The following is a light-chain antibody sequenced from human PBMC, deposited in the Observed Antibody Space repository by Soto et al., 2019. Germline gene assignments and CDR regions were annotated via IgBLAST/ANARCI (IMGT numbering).Light chain of an antibody. CDR3: FSYTTSNTLV. Sequence: QSALTQPASVSGSPGQSITISCTGTSSDVGDYKYVSWYQKHPGKAPKALIYEVSNRPSGVSNRFSGSKSGNTASLTISGLQAEDEADYYCFSYTTSNTLVFGPGTKLTVL. CDR2: EVS. J-gene: IGLJ1*01. CDR1: SSDVGDYKY. V-gene: IGLV2-14*01.